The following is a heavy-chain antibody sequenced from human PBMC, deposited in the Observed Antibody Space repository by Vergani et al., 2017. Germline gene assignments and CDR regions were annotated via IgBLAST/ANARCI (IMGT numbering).Heavy chain of an antibody. CDR3: AKVGRSEVAGTFGAFDI. V-gene: IGHV3-21*04. CDR2: IGSSGPYI. D-gene: IGHD6-19*01. Sequence: EVQLLESGGDLVQPGGSLRLSCAASGFTFSDFSMSWVRQAPGKGLEWVAFIGSSGPYINYADSVKGRFTISRDISKNTLFLHMNSLRPEDTAVYYCAKVGRSEVAGTFGAFDIWGQGTMVTVSS. J-gene: IGHJ3*02. CDR1: GFTFSDFS.